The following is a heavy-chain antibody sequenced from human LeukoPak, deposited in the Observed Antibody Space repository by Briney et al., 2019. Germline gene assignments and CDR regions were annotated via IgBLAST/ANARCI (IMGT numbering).Heavy chain of an antibody. D-gene: IGHD6-6*01. CDR1: GFTVSSNY. CDR2: ISYDGSNK. Sequence: PGGSLRLSCAASGFTVSSNYMTWVRQAPGKGLEWVAVISYDGSNKYYADSVKGRFTISRDNSKNTLYLQMNSLRAEDTAVYYCARGGSYSSSSKSFDYWGQGTLVTVSS. CDR3: ARGGSYSSSSKSFDY. J-gene: IGHJ4*02. V-gene: IGHV3-30*03.